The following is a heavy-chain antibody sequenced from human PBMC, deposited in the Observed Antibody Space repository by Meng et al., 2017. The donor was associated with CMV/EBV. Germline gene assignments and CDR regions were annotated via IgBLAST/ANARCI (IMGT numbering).Heavy chain of an antibody. V-gene: IGHV1-3*02. CDR1: GYTLTSYA. D-gene: IGHD4-17*01. CDR2: SNAGNGNT. J-gene: IGHJ2*01. CDR3: AREVDDYGDGWYFDL. Sequence: QVQLVESGDEVKKPGASVKVSCKASGYTLTSYAMHWVRQAPGQRLEWMGWSNAGNGNTKYSQEFQGRVTITRDTSASTAYMELSSLRSEDTAVYYCAREVDDYGDGWYFDLWGRGTLVTVSS.